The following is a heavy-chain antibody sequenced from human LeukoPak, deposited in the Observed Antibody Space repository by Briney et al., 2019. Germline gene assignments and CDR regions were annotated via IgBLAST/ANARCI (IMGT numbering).Heavy chain of an antibody. Sequence: GGSLGLSCAASGFTFSTYWMGWVRQTPGKGLEWVANIKPDGGEKYYVDSVKGRFTISRDNAKNSLYLQMNSLRAEDTAFYYCAREGSGHYFYFFDYWGQGALVTVSS. CDR2: IKPDGGEK. J-gene: IGHJ4*02. CDR3: AREGSGHYFYFFDY. CDR1: GFTFSTYW. V-gene: IGHV3-7*01. D-gene: IGHD4-17*01.